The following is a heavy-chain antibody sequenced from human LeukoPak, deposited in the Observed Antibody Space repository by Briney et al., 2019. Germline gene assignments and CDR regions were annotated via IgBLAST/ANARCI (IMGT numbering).Heavy chain of an antibody. V-gene: IGHV1-69*04. CDR3: ATDGGGSRLFDY. Sequence: GSSVKVSCKASGGTFSTYGISWVRQAPGQGLEWMGRLIPIRDKGDYAQKFQGRVTITADKSTSTAYMELSSLRSEDTAVYYCATDGGGSRLFDYWGQGTLVTVSS. D-gene: IGHD1-1*01. CDR2: LIPIRDKG. J-gene: IGHJ4*02. CDR1: GGTFSTYG.